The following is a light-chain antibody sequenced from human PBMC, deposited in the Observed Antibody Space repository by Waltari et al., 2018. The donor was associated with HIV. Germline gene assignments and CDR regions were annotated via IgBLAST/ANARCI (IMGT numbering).Light chain of an antibody. CDR2: GAS. CDR1: QSVSSN. V-gene: IGKV3-15*01. CDR3: QQYNNWLRT. J-gene: IGKJ1*01. Sequence: EIVMTQSPATLSVSPGERATLSCRASQSVSSNLAWYQQQPGQAPRLLIYGASIRATGIPARFSGSGSGTEFTLTISSLQSEDFAVYYCQQYNNWLRTFGQGTKVEIK.